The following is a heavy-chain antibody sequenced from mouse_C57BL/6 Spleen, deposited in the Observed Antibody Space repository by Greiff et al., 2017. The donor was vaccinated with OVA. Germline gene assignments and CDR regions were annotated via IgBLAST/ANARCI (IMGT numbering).Heavy chain of an antibody. J-gene: IGHJ2*01. D-gene: IGHD1-1*01. CDR1: GYAFSSYW. Sequence: VQLQQSGAELVKPGASVKISCKASGYAFSSYWMNWVKQRPGKGLEWIGQIYPGDGDTNYNGKFKGKATLTADKSSSTASMQLSSLTSEDAAVYFCARRLITTVVAGNYFDYWGQGTTLTVSS. CDR2: IYPGDGDT. CDR3: ARRLITTVVAGNYFDY. V-gene: IGHV1-80*01.